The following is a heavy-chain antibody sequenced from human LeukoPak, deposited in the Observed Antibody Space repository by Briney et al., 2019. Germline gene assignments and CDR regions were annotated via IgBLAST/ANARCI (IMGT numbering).Heavy chain of an antibody. CDR3: ARDKEDY. CDR2: INPNSGGT. Sequence: ASVKVSCKASGYTFTGYYMHWVRQAPGQGLEWMGRINPNSGGTNYAQKFQGRVTMTRDTSIITAYMQLSRLRSDDTAVYYFARDKEDYWGQGTLVSVSS. CDR1: GYTFTGYY. V-gene: IGHV1-2*06. J-gene: IGHJ4*02.